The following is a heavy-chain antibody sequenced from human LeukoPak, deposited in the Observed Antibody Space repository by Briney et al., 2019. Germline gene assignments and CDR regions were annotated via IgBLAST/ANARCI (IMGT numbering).Heavy chain of an antibody. Sequence: ASVKVSCKASGYTFTNYAMHWVRQAPRQRLEWMGWINAGNGNTKYSQKFQGRVTITRDTSASTAYMKLSSLRSEDTAVYYCARDRGVTMVRGVIDSFDYWGQGTLVTVSS. J-gene: IGHJ4*02. CDR2: INAGNGNT. CDR1: GYTFTNYA. V-gene: IGHV1-3*01. D-gene: IGHD3-10*01. CDR3: ARDRGVTMVRGVIDSFDY.